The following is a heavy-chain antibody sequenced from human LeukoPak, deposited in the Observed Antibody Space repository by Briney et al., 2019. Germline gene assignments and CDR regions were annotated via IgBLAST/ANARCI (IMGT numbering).Heavy chain of an antibody. Sequence: SETLSLTCTVSGGSISSGPYYWGWIRQPPGKGLEWIGRIYTSGTTHYNPSLKSRVTMSVDTSKNQFSLKLSSVTPADTAVYYCARGGYYGSGNDFRFDPWGQGTLVTVSS. CDR3: ARGGYYGSGNDFRFDP. V-gene: IGHV4-61*01. D-gene: IGHD3-10*01. CDR2: IYTSGTT. J-gene: IGHJ5*02. CDR1: GGSISSGPYY.